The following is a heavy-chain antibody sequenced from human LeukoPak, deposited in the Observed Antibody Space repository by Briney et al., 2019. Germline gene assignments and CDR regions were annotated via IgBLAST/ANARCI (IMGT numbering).Heavy chain of an antibody. V-gene: IGHV1-69*05. CDR3: ARGGRSGPDAFDI. J-gene: IGHJ3*02. D-gene: IGHD6-19*01. Sequence: SVKVSCKASGGTFSSYAISWVRQAPGQGLEWMGRIIPIFGTANYAQKFQGRVTITTDESTSTAYMELSSLRSEDTAVYYCARGGRSGPDAFDIWGQGTMVTVSS. CDR1: GGTFSSYA. CDR2: IIPIFGTA.